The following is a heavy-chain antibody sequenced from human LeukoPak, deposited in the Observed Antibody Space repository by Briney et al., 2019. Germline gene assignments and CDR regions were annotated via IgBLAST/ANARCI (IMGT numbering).Heavy chain of an antibody. CDR1: GFTFSRYS. CDR3: AKDRYCSGGSCYSDF. CDR2: ISSSSSTI. Sequence: PGGSLRLSCAASGFTFSRYSMNWGRQAPGKGLEWLSYISSSSSTIYYADSVKGRFTISRDNAKNSLYLQMNSLRDEDTAVYYCAKDRYCSGGSCYSDFWGQGTLVTVSS. V-gene: IGHV3-48*02. D-gene: IGHD2-15*01. J-gene: IGHJ4*02.